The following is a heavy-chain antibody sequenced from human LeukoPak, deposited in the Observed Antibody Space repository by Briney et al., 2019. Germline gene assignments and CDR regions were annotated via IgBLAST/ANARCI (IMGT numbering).Heavy chain of an antibody. J-gene: IGHJ4*02. CDR1: GGSFSGYY. D-gene: IGHD6-19*01. CDR2: INHSGST. Sequence: PSETLSLTCAVYGGSFSGYYWSWIRQPPGKGLEWIGEINHSGSTNYNPSLKSRVTISVDTSKNRFSLKLSPVTAADTAVYYCARHVDSSGWANYWGQGTLVTVSS. V-gene: IGHV4-34*01. CDR3: ARHVDSSGWANY.